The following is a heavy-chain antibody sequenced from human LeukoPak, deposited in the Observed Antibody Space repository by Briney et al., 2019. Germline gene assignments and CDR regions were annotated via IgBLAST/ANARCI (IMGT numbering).Heavy chain of an antibody. Sequence: SETLSLTCTVSGGSISSYYWSWIRQPPGKGLEWIGFIYYSGSTNYNPSLKSRVTISVDTSKNQFSLKLTSVTAADTAVYYCARGSTETTSDWGQGALVTVSS. J-gene: IGHJ4*02. CDR3: ARGSTETTSD. CDR1: GGSISSYY. D-gene: IGHD1-1*01. CDR2: IYYSGST. V-gene: IGHV4-59*01.